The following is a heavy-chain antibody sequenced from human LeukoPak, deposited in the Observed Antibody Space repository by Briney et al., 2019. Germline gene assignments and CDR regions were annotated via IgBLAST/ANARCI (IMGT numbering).Heavy chain of an antibody. CDR3: ASVRYCSGGSCYSSFDY. D-gene: IGHD2-15*01. CDR2: IYYSGST. CDR1: GDSISSHY. V-gene: IGHV4-59*11. Sequence: SETLSLTCTVSGDSISSHYWSWIRQPPGKGLEWIGYIYYSGSTTCNPSLTSRVTMSVDMSKNQFSLKLSSVTAADTAIYYCASVRYCSGGSCYSSFDYWGQGALVTVSS. J-gene: IGHJ4*02.